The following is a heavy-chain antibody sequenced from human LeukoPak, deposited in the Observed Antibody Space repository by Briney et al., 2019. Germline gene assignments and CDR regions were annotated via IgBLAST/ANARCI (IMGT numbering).Heavy chain of an antibody. CDR1: GASFSSGDQY. CDR3: SRGLDSRKLGY. CDR2: IHPSGTL. J-gene: IGHJ4*02. D-gene: IGHD3-22*01. Sequence: SETLSLTCTVSGASFSSGDQYWNWIRQRPGEGLEWIGSIHPSGTLYNNPSLESRVTISIDMSKNQFSLNLNSVTAADTAVYFCSRGLDSRKLGYWGQGTLVTVSS. V-gene: IGHV4-31*03.